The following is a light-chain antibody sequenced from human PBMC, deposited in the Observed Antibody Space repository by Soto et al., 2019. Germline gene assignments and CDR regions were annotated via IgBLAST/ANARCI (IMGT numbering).Light chain of an antibody. CDR1: QSINRE. Sequence: EIVMTQSPATLSLSPGERAALSCRASQSINRELAWYQQKPGQPPRLLIYGASTRATGVTARFPGSASGSEFTLTTSGLQSEDLAVYYCQQGHNCPLTFGQGTRLEI. CDR3: QQGHNCPLT. V-gene: IGKV3-15*01. CDR2: GAS. J-gene: IGKJ2*01.